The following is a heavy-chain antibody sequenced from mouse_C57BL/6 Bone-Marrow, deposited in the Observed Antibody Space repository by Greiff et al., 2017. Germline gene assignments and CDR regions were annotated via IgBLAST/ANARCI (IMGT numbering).Heavy chain of an antibody. CDR1: GYTFTDYY. J-gene: IGHJ1*03. CDR2: INPYNGGT. D-gene: IGHD2-4*01. V-gene: IGHV1-19*01. CDR3: ARGDDYGDV. Sequence: EVKLMESGPVLVKPGASVQMSCKASGYTFTDYYMNWVKQSHGKSLEWIGVINPYNGGTSYNQKFKGKATLTVDKSSSTAYMELNSLTSEDSAVYYCARGDDYGDVWGTGTTVTVSS.